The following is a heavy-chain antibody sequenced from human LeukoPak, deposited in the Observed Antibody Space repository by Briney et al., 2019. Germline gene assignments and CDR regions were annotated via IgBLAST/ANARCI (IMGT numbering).Heavy chain of an antibody. CDR2: IIPILGIA. Sequence: GASVKVSYKASGGTFSSYTISWVRQAPGQGLEWMGRIIPILGIANYAQKFQGRFTITADKSTSTAYMELSSLRSEDTSVYYCARCMVDCTNGVCYTNYYGMDVWGQGTTVTVSS. J-gene: IGHJ6*02. CDR3: ARCMVDCTNGVCYTNYYGMDV. D-gene: IGHD2-8*01. V-gene: IGHV1-69*02. CDR1: GGTFSSYT.